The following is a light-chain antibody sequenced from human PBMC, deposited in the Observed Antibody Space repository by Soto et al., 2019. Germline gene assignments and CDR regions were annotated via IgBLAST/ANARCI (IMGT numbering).Light chain of an antibody. V-gene: IGKV3-20*01. CDR3: QQYGSSGT. J-gene: IGKJ1*01. CDR1: QTVSRMY. Sequence: EIVLTQSPFTLSVSPGERATLSCRASQTVSRMYLSWFQQKPVQAPRLLIYGTSTRATGIPVRFSGSGSGADFTLTISRLEPEDFAVYYCQQYGSSGTFGQGTKVDIK. CDR2: GTS.